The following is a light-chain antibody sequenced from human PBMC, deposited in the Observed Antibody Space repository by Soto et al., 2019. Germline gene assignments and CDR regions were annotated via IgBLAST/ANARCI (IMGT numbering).Light chain of an antibody. Sequence: QSVLTQPASVSGSPGQSITISCTGTSRDVGGYKYVSWYQQHPGKAPKLMIYDVSNRPSGVSDRFSGSKSGNTASLTISGLQAEDEADYYCSSYTSSTTLYVFGTGTKVTVL. CDR1: SRDVGGYKY. CDR3: SSYTSSTTLYV. J-gene: IGLJ1*01. CDR2: DVS. V-gene: IGLV2-14*01.